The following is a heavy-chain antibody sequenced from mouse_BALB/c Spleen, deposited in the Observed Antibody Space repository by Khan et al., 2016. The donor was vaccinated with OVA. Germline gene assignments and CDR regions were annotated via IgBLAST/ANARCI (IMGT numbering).Heavy chain of an antibody. CDR3: ARSTYRYAFVY. J-gene: IGHJ3*01. CDR2: IIYTGYT. CDR1: GDSITSGY. V-gene: IGHV3-8*02. D-gene: IGHD2-14*01. Sequence: EVQLQESGPSLVKPSQTLSLTCSVTGDSITSGYWNWIRKFPGNKLEYMGYIIYTGYTYYNPYLNSRISITRHTSKNTYYLQFNSVTDEDTATYYGARSTYRYAFVYWGQGTLVTVSA.